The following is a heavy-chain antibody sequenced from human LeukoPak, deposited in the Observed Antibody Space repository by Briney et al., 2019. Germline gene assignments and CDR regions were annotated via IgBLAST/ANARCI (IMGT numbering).Heavy chain of an antibody. CDR2: IYYSGST. CDR1: GGSISSYY. Sequence: NPSETLSLTCTVSGGSISSYYWSWIRQPPGKGLEWIGYIYYSGSTNYNPSLKSRVTISVDTSKNQFSLKLSSVTAADTAVYYCARLGYCSSTSCYAFFDYWGQGTLVTVSS. J-gene: IGHJ4*02. V-gene: IGHV4-59*01. CDR3: ARLGYCSSTSCYAFFDY. D-gene: IGHD2-2*01.